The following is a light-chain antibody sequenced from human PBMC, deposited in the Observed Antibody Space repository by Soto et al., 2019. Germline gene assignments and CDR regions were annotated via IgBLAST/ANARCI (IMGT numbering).Light chain of an antibody. CDR2: EVS. Sequence: QSALTQPPSASGSPGQSVTISCSGTSSDVGGYNYVSWYQQHPGKAPKLMIFEVSKRPSGVPDRFSGSKSGNTASLTVSGLQAEDEADYCCSSYAGSNTVVFGGRTKVTVL. CDR3: SSYAGSNTVV. J-gene: IGLJ2*01. CDR1: SSDVGGYNY. V-gene: IGLV2-8*01.